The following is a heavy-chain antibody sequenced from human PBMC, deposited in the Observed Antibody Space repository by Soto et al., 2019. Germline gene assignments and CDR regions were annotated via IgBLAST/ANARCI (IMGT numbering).Heavy chain of an antibody. CDR2: ISWDGGST. J-gene: IGHJ6*02. Sequence: GGSLRLSCAASGFTFDDYAMHWVRQAPGKGLEWVSLISWDGGSTYYADSVKGRFTISRDNSKNSLYLQMNSLRAEDTALYYCAKVGGYSYGYYYGMDVWGQGTTVTVSS. V-gene: IGHV3-43D*04. D-gene: IGHD5-18*01. CDR3: AKVGGYSYGYYYGMDV. CDR1: GFTFDDYA.